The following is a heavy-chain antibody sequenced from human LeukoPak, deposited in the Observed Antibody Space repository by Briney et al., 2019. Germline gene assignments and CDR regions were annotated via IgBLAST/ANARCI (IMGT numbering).Heavy chain of an antibody. CDR2: IFPSGGEI. CDR1: GFTFSTFA. CDR3: ATYRQVLLPFES. Sequence: GGTLRLSCAASGFTFSTFAIIWVRQPPGKGLEWVSSIFPSGGEIHYADSVRGRFTISRDNSKSTLSLQMNSLRAEDTAIYYCATYRQVLLPFESWGQGTLVTVSS. D-gene: IGHD2-8*02. V-gene: IGHV3-23*01. J-gene: IGHJ4*02.